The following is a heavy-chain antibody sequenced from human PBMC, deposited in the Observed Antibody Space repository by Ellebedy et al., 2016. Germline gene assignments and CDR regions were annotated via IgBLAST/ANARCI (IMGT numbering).Heavy chain of an antibody. J-gene: IGHJ4*02. Sequence: GESLKISXAASGFIFTKYYMSGARQAPGKGLEWVSTISGNGDKRDFADSVKGRFTISRDNSRNTLHLQMNNLRGEDTAVYYCRQGHYADYWGQGTLVTVSS. CDR1: GFIFTKYY. CDR3: RQGHYADY. V-gene: IGHV3-23*01. CDR2: ISGNGDKR.